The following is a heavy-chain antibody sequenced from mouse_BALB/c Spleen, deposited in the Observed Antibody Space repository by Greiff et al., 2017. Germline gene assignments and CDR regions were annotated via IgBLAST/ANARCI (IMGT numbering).Heavy chain of an antibody. CDR1: GFTFTDYY. V-gene: IGHV7-3*02. D-gene: IGHD2-2*01. CDR2: IRNKANGYTT. Sequence: EVQGVESGGGLVQPGGSLRLSCATSGFTFTDYYMSWVRQPPGKALEWLGFIRNKANGYTTEYSASVKGRFTISRDNSQSILYLQMNTLRAEDSATYYCARDGYYDAMDYWGQGTSVTVSS. J-gene: IGHJ4*01. CDR3: ARDGYYDAMDY.